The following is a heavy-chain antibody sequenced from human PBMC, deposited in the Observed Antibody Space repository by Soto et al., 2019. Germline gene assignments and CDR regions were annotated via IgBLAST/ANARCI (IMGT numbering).Heavy chain of an antibody. V-gene: IGHV1-69*13. CDR3: ARVVYDXRITIFGVALPYYGMDV. J-gene: IGHJ6*02. CDR2: IIPIFGTA. CDR1: GGTFSSYA. D-gene: IGHD3-3*01. Sequence: SVKVSCKASGGTFSSYAISWVRQAPGQGLEWMGGIIPIFGTANYAQKFQGRVTITADESTSTAYMELSSLRSEDTAVYYCARVVYDXRITIFGVALPYYGMDVWGQGTTVTVSS.